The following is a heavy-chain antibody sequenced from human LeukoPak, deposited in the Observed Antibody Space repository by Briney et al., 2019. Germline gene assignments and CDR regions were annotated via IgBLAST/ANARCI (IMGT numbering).Heavy chain of an antibody. CDR1: GGSISSYY. D-gene: IGHD6-13*01. CDR3: ARDAAYSSSSY. V-gene: IGHV4-59*12. CDR2: IYYSGST. J-gene: IGHJ4*02. Sequence: SETLSLTCTVSGGSISSYYWSWIRQPPGKGLEWIGYIYYSGSTNYNPSLKSRVTISVDTSKNQFSLKLSSVTAADTAVYYCARDAAYSSSSYWGQETLVTVSS.